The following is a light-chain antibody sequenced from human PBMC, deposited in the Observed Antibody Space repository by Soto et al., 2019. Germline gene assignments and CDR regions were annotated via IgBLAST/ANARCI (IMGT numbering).Light chain of an antibody. Sequence: EIVLTQSPATLSLSPGERATLSCRASQSVSSNLAWYQQKPGQAPRLLIYGASSRATGIPDRFSGSGSGTDFTLTISGLEPEDSAVYYCQQYGNSRGTFGQGTKVDIK. CDR1: QSVSSN. CDR2: GAS. CDR3: QQYGNSRGT. V-gene: IGKV3-20*01. J-gene: IGKJ1*01.